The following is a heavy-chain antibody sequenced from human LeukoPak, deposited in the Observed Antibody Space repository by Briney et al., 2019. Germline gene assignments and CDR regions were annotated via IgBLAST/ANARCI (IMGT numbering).Heavy chain of an antibody. D-gene: IGHD3-3*01. CDR2: IESYSVGGTT. CDR1: GFTFSDAC. V-gene: IGHV3-15*04. Sequence: GGSLRLSCKASGFTFSDACMSWVRQAPGKGLEWVARIESYSVGGTTDYAAPVKGRFTISRDDAKNTLFLQMNSLKTEDSALYYCSTDFYYFWSGPQWGQGSLVTVSS. J-gene: IGHJ4*02. CDR3: STDFYYFWSGPQ.